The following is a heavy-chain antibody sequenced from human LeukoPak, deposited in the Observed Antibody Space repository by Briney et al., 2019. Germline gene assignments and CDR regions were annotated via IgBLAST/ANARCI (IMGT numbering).Heavy chain of an antibody. Sequence: SETLSLTCAVSGYSISSGYYWGWIRQPPGKGLEWIGSIYHSGSTYYNPSLKSRVTISVDTSKNQFSLKLSSVTAADTAVYYCARVRGWEEFDYWGQGPLVTVSS. D-gene: IGHD6-19*01. V-gene: IGHV4-38-2*01. CDR2: IYHSGST. CDR1: GYSISSGYY. CDR3: ARVRGWEEFDY. J-gene: IGHJ4*02.